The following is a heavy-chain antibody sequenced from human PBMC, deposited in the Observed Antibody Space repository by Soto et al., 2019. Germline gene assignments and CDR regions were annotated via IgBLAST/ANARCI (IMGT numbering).Heavy chain of an antibody. CDR2: ISSSSSYI. D-gene: IGHD3-3*01. CDR1: GFTFSSYS. V-gene: IGHV3-21*01. J-gene: IGHJ6*02. Sequence: GRSLRLSCAACGFTFSSYSMTWVRQSPGKGLEWVSSISSSSSYIYYADSVKGRFTSSRDNAKNSLYLQMNSLRPEDTAVYYCARDLHYDLGSGYATYGRDVWGQGTTVTVS. CDR3: ARDLHYDLGSGYATYGRDV.